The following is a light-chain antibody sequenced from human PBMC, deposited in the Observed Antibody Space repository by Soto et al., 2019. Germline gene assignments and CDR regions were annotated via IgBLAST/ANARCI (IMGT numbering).Light chain of an antibody. J-gene: IGKJ4*01. CDR2: GAS. CDR1: QSVSRN. CDR3: QPYNNWPPPLA. V-gene: IGKV3-15*01. Sequence: EIVMKQSPATLSVSPGERATLSCRASQSVSRNLAWYQQKPDQAPRLLIYGASTKSTGIPARFSGSGSGTEFTVTISSLQSEDFAVYYCQPYNNWPPPLAVGGGTKVEIK.